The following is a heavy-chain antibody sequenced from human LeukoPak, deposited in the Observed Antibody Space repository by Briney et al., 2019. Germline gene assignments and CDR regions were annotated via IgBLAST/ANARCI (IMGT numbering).Heavy chain of an antibody. V-gene: IGHV4-59*08. CDR1: GGSISSYY. CDR3: ARHPPSSSGETGFDY. CDR2: IYFSGST. J-gene: IGHJ4*02. D-gene: IGHD3-10*01. Sequence: SETLSLTCSVSGGSISSYYWSWIRQPPGKGLGWIGYIYFSGSTNYNPSLKSRVTISVDTSKNQISLKLSSVTAADTAVYYCARHPPSSSGETGFDYWGQGTLVTVSS.